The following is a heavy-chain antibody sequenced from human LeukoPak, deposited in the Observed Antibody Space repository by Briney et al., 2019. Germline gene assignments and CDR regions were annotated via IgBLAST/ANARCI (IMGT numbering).Heavy chain of an antibody. CDR2: IYYSGST. D-gene: IGHD6-13*01. CDR1: GGSISSYY. CDR3: ARGSTWSYYYYYYMDV. J-gene: IGHJ6*03. Sequence: SETLSLTCTVSGGSISSYYWSWIRQPPGKGLEWIGYIYYSGSTNYNPSLKSRVTISVDTSKNQFSLKLSSVTAADTAVYFCARGSTWSYYYYYYMDVWGKGTSVTVSS. V-gene: IGHV4-59*08.